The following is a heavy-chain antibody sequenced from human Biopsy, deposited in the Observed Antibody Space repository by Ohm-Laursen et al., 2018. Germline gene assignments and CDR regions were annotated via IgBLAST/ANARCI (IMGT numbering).Heavy chain of an antibody. J-gene: IGHJ5*01. CDR3: VKQWGGYNFDS. Sequence: SLRLSCAASGFTFHTYAMNWVRQAPGKGLEWVANIDVSDYNTYYADSVRGRLTISRDNSKQMVHLEINSLTADDTAVYYCVKQWGGYNFDSWGQGTLVTVSS. D-gene: IGHD1-14*01. CDR1: GFTFHTYA. V-gene: IGHV3-23*01. CDR2: IDVSDYNT.